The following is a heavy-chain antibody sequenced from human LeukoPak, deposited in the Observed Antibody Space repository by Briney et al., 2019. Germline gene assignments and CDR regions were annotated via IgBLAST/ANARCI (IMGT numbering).Heavy chain of an antibody. CDR1: GVTFSSYW. D-gene: IGHD2-8*02. V-gene: IGHV3-74*01. CDR3: ARTLYWAFDL. Sequence: GGSLRLSCAASGVTFSSYWMHWVRQAPGKGLVWVSRINTDGSSTNYADSVKGRFTISRDNAKNTLYLQMNGLRAEDTAVYYCARTLYWAFDLWGQGTLVTVSS. CDR2: INTDGSST. J-gene: IGHJ4*02.